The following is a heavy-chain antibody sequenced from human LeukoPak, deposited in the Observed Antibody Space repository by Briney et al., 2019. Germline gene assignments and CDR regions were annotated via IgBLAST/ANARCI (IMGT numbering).Heavy chain of an antibody. V-gene: IGHV3-7*01. Sequence: PGGSLRLSCAASGFTFSGYWMSWVRQAPGKGLEWVANIKQDGSEKYYVDSVKGRFTISRDNAKNSLYLQMNSLRAEDTAVYYCARGQTYYYDSSGYYSYYFDYWGQGTLVTVSS. J-gene: IGHJ4*02. CDR2: IKQDGSEK. D-gene: IGHD3-22*01. CDR3: ARGQTYYYDSSGYYSYYFDY. CDR1: GFTFSGYW.